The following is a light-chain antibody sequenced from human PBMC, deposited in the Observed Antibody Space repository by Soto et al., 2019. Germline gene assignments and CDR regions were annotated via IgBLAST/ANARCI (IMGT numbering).Light chain of an antibody. V-gene: IGKV3-15*01. CDR3: QQYINWPRT. CDR2: VAS. J-gene: IGKJ2*01. CDR1: KSVSSN. Sequence: EIVMTQSPATLSVSPGETATLSCRASKSVSSNLAWYQQKPGQAPRLLIYVASTRATGIPARFTGSGSGTEFTLTISSLQSEDFAVYYCQQYINWPRTFGQGTKLEIK.